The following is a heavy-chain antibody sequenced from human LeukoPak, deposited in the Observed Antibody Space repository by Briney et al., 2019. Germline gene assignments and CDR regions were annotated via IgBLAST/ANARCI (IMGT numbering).Heavy chain of an antibody. CDR2: IRSKANSYAT. D-gene: IGHD1-26*01. J-gene: IGHJ4*02. Sequence: GGSLRLSCAASGFTFSGSALHWVPEASGKGLEWVGRIRSKANSYATAYAASAKGRFTISRDDSKNTAYLQMNSLKTKDPSMNYCTRREVGATVDYWGQGTLVTVSS. CDR3: TRREVGATVDY. V-gene: IGHV3-73*01. CDR1: GFTFSGSA.